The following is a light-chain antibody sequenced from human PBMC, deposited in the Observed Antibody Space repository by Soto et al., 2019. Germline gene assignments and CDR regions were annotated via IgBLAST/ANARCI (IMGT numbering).Light chain of an antibody. V-gene: IGLV2-14*01. CDR1: SSDVGGYNY. J-gene: IGLJ2*01. Sequence: QSVLTQPASVSGSPGQSITISCTGTSSDVGGYNYVSWYQQHPGKAPKLMIYEVSNRPSGVSNRFSGSKSANTASLTISGLQAEDEADYSCSSYTSSSTLDVVFGGGTKLTVL. CDR3: SSYTSSSTLDVV. CDR2: EVS.